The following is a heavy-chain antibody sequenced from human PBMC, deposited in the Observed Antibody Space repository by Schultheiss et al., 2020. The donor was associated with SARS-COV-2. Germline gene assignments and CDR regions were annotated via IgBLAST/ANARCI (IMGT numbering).Heavy chain of an antibody. CDR2: ISTAGDT. D-gene: IGHD2-2*01. V-gene: IGHV3-13*01. J-gene: IGHJ4*02. Sequence: GGSLRLSCAASGFTFSSWWMSWVRQAPGKGLEWVSAISTAGDTHYPGSVKGRFTISRENAKNFLYLQMNSLRAEDTAVYYCARGMDRTSCYDYWGQGTLVTVSS. CDR1: GFTFSSWW. CDR3: ARGMDRTSCYDY.